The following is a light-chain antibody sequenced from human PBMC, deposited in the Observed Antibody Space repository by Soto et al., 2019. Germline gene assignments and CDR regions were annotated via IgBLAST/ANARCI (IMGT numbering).Light chain of an antibody. V-gene: IGKV1-39*01. CDR2: DAS. Sequence: DIQMTQSPSSLSASLGDRVTITCRASQSMSTYLNWYQQKPGKAPELLIYDASSLQSGVPSRFSGGGSGTDFTLTISSLQPEDFVTYYCQQYDNLPITFGQGTRLEIK. CDR1: QSMSTY. J-gene: IGKJ5*01. CDR3: QQYDNLPIT.